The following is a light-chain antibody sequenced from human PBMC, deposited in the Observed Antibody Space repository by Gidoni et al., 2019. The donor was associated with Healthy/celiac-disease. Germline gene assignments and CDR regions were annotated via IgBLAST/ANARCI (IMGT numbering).Light chain of an antibody. CDR2: VAS. Sequence: DIQMTQYPSSVSASVGDRVTITCRASQGVSSYLAWYQQKPGKVPKLLIYVASSWQRGVPTSFSGSGSGTDFTLTISSLQPEDSSTYYGQQAHSFPLTFGGGTKVEIK. J-gene: IGKJ4*01. V-gene: IGKV1-12*01. CDR1: QGVSSY. CDR3: QQAHSFPLT.